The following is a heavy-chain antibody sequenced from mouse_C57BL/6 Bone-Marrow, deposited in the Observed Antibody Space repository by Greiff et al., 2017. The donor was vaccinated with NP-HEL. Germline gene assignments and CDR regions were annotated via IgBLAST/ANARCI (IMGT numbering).Heavy chain of an antibody. J-gene: IGHJ4*01. CDR3: ARTAYYSNYAMDY. Sequence: QVQLQQPGAELVKPGASVKMSCKASGYTFTSYWITWVKQRPGQGLEWLGDIYPGSGSTNYNEKFKSKATLTVDTSSSTAYMQLSSLTSEDSAVYYCARTAYYSNYAMDYWGQGTSVTVSS. CDR1: GYTFTSYW. CDR2: IYPGSGST. D-gene: IGHD2-5*01. V-gene: IGHV1-55*01.